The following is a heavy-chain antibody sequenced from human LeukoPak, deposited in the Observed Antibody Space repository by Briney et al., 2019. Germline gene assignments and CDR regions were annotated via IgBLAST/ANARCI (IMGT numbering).Heavy chain of an antibody. CDR2: INPSGGST. D-gene: IGHD5-18*01. Sequence: ASVKVSCKASGGTFSSYTISWVRQAPGQGLEWMGIINPSGGSTSYAQKFQGRVTMTRDTSTSTVYMELSSLRSEDTAVYYCARVDTAMVLPIDYWGQGTLVTVSS. J-gene: IGHJ4*02. V-gene: IGHV1-46*01. CDR1: GGTFSSYT. CDR3: ARVDTAMVLPIDY.